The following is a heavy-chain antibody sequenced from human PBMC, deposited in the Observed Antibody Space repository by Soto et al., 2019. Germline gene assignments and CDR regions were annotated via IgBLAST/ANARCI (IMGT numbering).Heavy chain of an antibody. J-gene: IGHJ4*02. Sequence: SETLSLTCTVSGGSISSYYWSWIRQPPGKGLKKIRIIYYSRNTNYNPYLKRRDTKSVDTSKNQITMKMSTMTAANTDVYYCAREKSTIGDFDYWGQGTLVTVAS. CDR2: IYYSRNT. D-gene: IGHD1-1*01. V-gene: IGHV4-59*01. CDR1: GGSISSYY. CDR3: AREKSTIGDFDY.